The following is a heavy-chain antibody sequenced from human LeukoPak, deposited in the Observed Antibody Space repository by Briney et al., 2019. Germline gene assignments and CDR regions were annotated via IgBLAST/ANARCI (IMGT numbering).Heavy chain of an antibody. D-gene: IGHD3-10*01. CDR2: IRYDGSNK. CDR3: AKTHYYGSGSPAGY. CDR1: GFTFSSYG. Sequence: GGSLRLSCAASGFTFSSYGMHWVRQAPGKGLEWVAFIRYDGSNKYYADSVKGRFTISRDNSKNTLYLQMNSLRAEDTAVYYCAKTHYYGSGSPAGYWGQGTLVTVSP. V-gene: IGHV3-30*02. J-gene: IGHJ4*02.